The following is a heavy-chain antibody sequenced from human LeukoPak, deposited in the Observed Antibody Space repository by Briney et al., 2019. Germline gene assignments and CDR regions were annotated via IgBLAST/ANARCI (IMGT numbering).Heavy chain of an antibody. CDR3: ASTRWYAKLRSFDY. D-gene: IGHD6-13*01. Sequence: PGGSLRLSCAASGFTFSSYWMSWVRQAPGKGPEWVANIKQDGSEKYYVDSVKGRFTISRDNAKNSLYLQMNSLRAEDTAVYYCASTRWYAKLRSFDYWGQGTLVTVSS. CDR2: IKQDGSEK. J-gene: IGHJ4*02. CDR1: GFTFSSYW. V-gene: IGHV3-7*01.